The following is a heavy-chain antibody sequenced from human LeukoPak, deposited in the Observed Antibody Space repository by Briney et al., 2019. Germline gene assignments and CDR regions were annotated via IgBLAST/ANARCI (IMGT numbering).Heavy chain of an antibody. CDR2: ISGSGGST. J-gene: IGHJ3*02. CDR1: GFTFSSYA. CDR3: AKDLEADSSGWYNAFDI. D-gene: IGHD6-19*01. V-gene: IGHV3-23*01. Sequence: PGGSLRLSCAASGFTFSSYAMSWVRQAPGKGLEWVSAISGSGGSTYYADSVKGRFTISRDNSKNTLYLQMNSLRAEDTAVYYCAKDLEADSSGWYNAFDIWGQGTLVTVSS.